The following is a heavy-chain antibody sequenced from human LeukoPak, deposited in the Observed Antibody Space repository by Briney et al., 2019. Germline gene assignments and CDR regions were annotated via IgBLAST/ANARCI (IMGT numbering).Heavy chain of an antibody. D-gene: IGHD3-3*01. J-gene: IGHJ5*02. Sequence: PSETLSLTCAVYGGSFSGYYWSWIRQPPGKELEWIGEINHSGSTNYNPSLKSRVTISVDTSKNQFSLKLSSVTAADTAVYYCARGRRNYDFWSGYYGNFDPWGQGTLVTVSS. CDR3: ARGRRNYDFWSGYYGNFDP. V-gene: IGHV4-34*01. CDR2: INHSGST. CDR1: GGSFSGYY.